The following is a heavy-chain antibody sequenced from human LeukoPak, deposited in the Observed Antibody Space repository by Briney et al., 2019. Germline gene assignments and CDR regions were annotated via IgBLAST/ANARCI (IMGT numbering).Heavy chain of an antibody. CDR3: ARGRSFDAFDI. V-gene: IGHV3-33*01. Sequence: PGGSLRLSCAASGFTFSSYGMHWVRQAPGKGLEWVAFIWYDGSNKYYAGSVKGRFTISRDNAKNSLYLQMNSLRAEDTAVYYCARGRSFDAFDIWGQGTMVTVSS. J-gene: IGHJ3*02. D-gene: IGHD1-26*01. CDR1: GFTFSSYG. CDR2: IWYDGSNK.